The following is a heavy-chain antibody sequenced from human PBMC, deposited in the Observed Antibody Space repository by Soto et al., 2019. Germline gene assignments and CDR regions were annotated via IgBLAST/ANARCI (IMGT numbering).Heavy chain of an antibody. J-gene: IGHJ4*02. D-gene: IGHD6-19*01. V-gene: IGHV3-23*01. CDR1: GFTFSSYA. CDR3: AKGKVAGPTGFGY. Sequence: GGSLRLSCAASGFTFSSYAMSWVRQAPGKGLEWVSTISGSGGNTYYADSVKGRFTISRDNSKNTALLQMNSLRAEDKALYYCAKGKVAGPTGFGYWGQGTLVTVSS. CDR2: ISGSGGNT.